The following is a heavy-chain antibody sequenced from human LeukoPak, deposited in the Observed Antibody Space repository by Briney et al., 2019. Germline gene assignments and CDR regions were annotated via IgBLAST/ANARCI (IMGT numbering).Heavy chain of an antibody. Sequence: SSETLSLTCAVYGGSFSGYYWSWIRQPAGKGLEWIGRIYTTGSTNYNPSLKSRLTMSVDTSKNQFSLKLSSVTAADTAVYYCARGRGYCSGGSCSYYFDYSGQGTLVTVSS. CDR3: ARGRGYCSGGSCSYYFDY. J-gene: IGHJ4*02. CDR2: IYTTGST. V-gene: IGHV4-59*10. CDR1: GGSFSGYY. D-gene: IGHD2-15*01.